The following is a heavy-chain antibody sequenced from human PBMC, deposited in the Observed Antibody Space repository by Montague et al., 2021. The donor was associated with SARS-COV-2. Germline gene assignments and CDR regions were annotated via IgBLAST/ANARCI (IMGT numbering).Heavy chain of an antibody. CDR1: GDSVSSSRVA. D-gene: IGHD1-7*01. J-gene: IGHJ4*02. Sequence: CAISGDSVSSSRVAWNWIRQSPSRGLEWLGRTYYRSRWYDDYAASVKGRITMNPDTAKNHFSLQLNSVTPEDTAVYYCARGNWEKVTGTTSDYLYYFDRWGQGTLVTVSS. CDR3: ARGNWEKVTGTTSDYLYYFDR. V-gene: IGHV6-1*01. CDR2: TYYRSRWYD.